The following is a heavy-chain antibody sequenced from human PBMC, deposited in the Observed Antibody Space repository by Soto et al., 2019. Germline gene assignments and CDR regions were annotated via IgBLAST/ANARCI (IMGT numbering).Heavy chain of an antibody. D-gene: IGHD2-15*01. CDR2: MNPNSGNT. J-gene: IGHJ2*01. Sequence: QVQLVQSGAEVKKPGASVKVSCKASGYTFTSYDINWVRQATGQGLEWMGWMNPNSGNTGYAQKFQGRVTMTRNTSXXTAYMELSSRTSEDTAVYYGARGVYGGNWYWYFDLWGRGTLVTVSS. CDR3: ARGVYGGNWYWYFDL. V-gene: IGHV1-8*01. CDR1: GYTFTSYD.